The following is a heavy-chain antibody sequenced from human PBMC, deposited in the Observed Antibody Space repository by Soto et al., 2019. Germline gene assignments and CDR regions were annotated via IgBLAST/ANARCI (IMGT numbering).Heavy chain of an antibody. V-gene: IGHV1-69*13. Sequence: GXSVKVSCKASVGAFSSYAISWVRQAPGQGLEWMGGIIPIFGTANYAQKFQGRVTITADESTSTAYMELSSLRSEDTAVYYCARGRDYDSSGYYYLARWYFDPWGRGTLVTVSS. CDR3: ARGRDYDSSGYYYLARWYFDP. CDR2: IIPIFGTA. J-gene: IGHJ2*01. CDR1: VGAFSSYA. D-gene: IGHD3-22*01.